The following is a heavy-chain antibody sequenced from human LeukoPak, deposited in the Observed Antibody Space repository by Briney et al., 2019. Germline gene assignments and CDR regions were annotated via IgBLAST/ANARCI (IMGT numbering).Heavy chain of an antibody. CDR3: ARHRGSSSEFDP. V-gene: IGHV4-39*01. CDR2: IYYDGRT. D-gene: IGHD6-6*01. Sequence: PSETLSLTCTVSGGXISTNNYYWGWIRQPPGKGLEWLGHIYYDGRTYYNPSLKSRVTMSVDTSKNQFSLKLSSVTAADTAVYYCARHRGSSSEFDPWGLGTLVTISS. J-gene: IGHJ5*02. CDR1: GGXISTNNYY.